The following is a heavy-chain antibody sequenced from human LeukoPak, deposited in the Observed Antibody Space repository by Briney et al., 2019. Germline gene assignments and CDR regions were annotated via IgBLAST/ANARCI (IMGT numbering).Heavy chain of an antibody. V-gene: IGHV1-2*02. J-gene: IGHJ4*02. CDR3: ARGGGLRITMVRGLTDY. CDR2: INPNSGGT. Sequence: ASVKVSCKASGYTFTGYYMHWVRQAPGQGLEWMGWINPNSGGTNYAQKFQGRVTMTRDTSISTAYMELSRLRSDDTAVYYCARGGGLRITMVRGLTDYWGQGTLVTASS. D-gene: IGHD3-10*01. CDR1: GYTFTGYY.